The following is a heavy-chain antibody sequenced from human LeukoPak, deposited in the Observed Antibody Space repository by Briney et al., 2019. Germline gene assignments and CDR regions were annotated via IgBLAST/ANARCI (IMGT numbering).Heavy chain of an antibody. CDR2: IYPGDSDT. V-gene: IGHV5-51*01. CDR1: GYSFTSYW. Sequence: GESLKISCKGSGYSFTSYWIGWVRQMPGKGLEWMGIIYPGDSDTRYSPSFQGQVTISADKSITTAYLQWSSLKASDTAMYYCARGHCSSTSCNYAFDMWGQGTMVTVSS. CDR3: ARGHCSSTSCNYAFDM. D-gene: IGHD2-2*01. J-gene: IGHJ3*02.